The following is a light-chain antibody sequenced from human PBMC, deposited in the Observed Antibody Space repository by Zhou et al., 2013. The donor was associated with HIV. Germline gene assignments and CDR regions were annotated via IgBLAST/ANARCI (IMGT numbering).Light chain of an antibody. V-gene: IGKV2-28*01. CDR2: LGS. CDR1: QSLLHSNGYKY. Sequence: DIVMTQSPLSLAVTPGEPASISCRSTQSLLHSNGYKYLDWYLQKPGQSPQLLIYLGSNRASGVPDRFSGSGSGTDFTLKISRVEAEDVGVYYCMQALQTPPSSFGQGTKLEIK. J-gene: IGKJ2*04. CDR3: MQALQTPPSS.